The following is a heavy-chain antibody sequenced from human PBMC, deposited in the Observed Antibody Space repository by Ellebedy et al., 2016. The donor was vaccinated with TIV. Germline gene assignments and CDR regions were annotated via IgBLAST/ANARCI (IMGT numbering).Heavy chain of an antibody. J-gene: IGHJ3*02. CDR3: ARYGERKPEYYYDSSGYYEEGCAFDI. CDR1: GGSISSSSYY. D-gene: IGHD3-22*01. Sequence: MPSETLSLTCTVSGGSISSSSYYWGWIRQPPGKGLEWIGSIYYSGSTYYNPSLKSRVTISVDTSKNQFSLKLSSVTAADTAVYYCARYGERKPEYYYDSSGYYEEGCAFDIWGQGTMVTVSS. V-gene: IGHV4-39*01. CDR2: IYYSGST.